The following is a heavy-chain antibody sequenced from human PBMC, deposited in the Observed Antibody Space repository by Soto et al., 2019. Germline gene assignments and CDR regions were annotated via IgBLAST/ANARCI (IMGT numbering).Heavy chain of an antibody. D-gene: IGHD2-2*01. CDR2: ISKSDYT. J-gene: IGHJ4*02. CDR1: GFAFNNYG. CDR3: AREDSIILPAVSDF. Sequence: PGGSLRLSCTVSGFAFNNYGINRVRQAPGKGLEWVSSISKSDYTYYSDSVKGRFAIPRDNAKSSVSLQMNTLRVEDTAVYYCAREDSIILPAVSDFWGQGTLVTVSS. V-gene: IGHV3-21*01.